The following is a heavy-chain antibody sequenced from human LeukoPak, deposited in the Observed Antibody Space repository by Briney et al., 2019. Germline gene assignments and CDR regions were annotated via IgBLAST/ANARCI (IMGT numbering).Heavy chain of an antibody. D-gene: IGHD3-3*01. J-gene: IGHJ6*03. CDR1: GFTFSSYA. CDR2: ISGSGGST. CDR3: AKAEYYDFWSGYYIYMDV. Sequence: GGSLRLSCAASGFTFSSYAMSWVRHAPGKGLEGVSAISGSGGSTYYADSVKGRFTISRDNSKNTLYLQMNSLRAEDTAVYYCAKAEYYDFWSGYYIYMDVWGNGTTVTVSS. V-gene: IGHV3-23*01.